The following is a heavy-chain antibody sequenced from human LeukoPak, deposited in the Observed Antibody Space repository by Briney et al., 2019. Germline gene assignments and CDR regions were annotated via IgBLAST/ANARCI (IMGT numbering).Heavy chain of an antibody. CDR3: ARDHRVSDSSGYYAGGYFQH. Sequence: ASVKVSCKCSGYTFTSYGISWVRQAHGQGLGWMGWISVYNGNTNYAQKLQGRVTMTTDTSTSTAYMELRSLRSDDTAVYYCARDHRVSDSSGYYAGGYFQHWGQGTLVTVSS. V-gene: IGHV1-18*01. D-gene: IGHD3-22*01. CDR1: GYTFTSYG. CDR2: ISVYNGNT. J-gene: IGHJ1*01.